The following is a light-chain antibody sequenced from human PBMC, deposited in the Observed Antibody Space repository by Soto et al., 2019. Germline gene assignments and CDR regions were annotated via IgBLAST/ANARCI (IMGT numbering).Light chain of an antibody. CDR1: QGIRSY. CDR2: AAS. J-gene: IGKJ4*01. CDR3: QQSLSYPLT. V-gene: IGKV1-9*01. Sequence: DIQLTQSPSFLSASVGDRVTITCRASQGIRSYLAWYQQMPGKAPKLLIHAASTLQSGVPSRFSGSGSGTEYTLTISSLQPEDFSIYYCQQSLSYPLTVGAGTNVEIK.